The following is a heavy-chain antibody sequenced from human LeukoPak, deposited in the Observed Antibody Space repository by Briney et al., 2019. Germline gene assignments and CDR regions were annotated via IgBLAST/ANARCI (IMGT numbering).Heavy chain of an antibody. CDR2: IIPIFGTA. J-gene: IGHJ4*02. D-gene: IGHD6-13*01. CDR1: GGTFSSYA. Sequence: SVKVSCKASGGTFSSYAISWVRQAPGQGLEWMGRIIPIFGTANYAQKFQGRVTITTDQSTSTAYMELSSLSSEDTAVYYCASFQGSSSPFDYWGQGTLVTVSS. V-gene: IGHV1-69*05. CDR3: ASFQGSSSPFDY.